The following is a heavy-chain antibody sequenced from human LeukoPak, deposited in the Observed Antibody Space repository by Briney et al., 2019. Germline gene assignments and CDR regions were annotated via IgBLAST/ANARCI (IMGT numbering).Heavy chain of an antibody. CDR2: IYYSGST. J-gene: IGHJ6*02. D-gene: IGHD6-25*01. CDR1: GGSISSYY. V-gene: IGHV4-59*12. Sequence: ASQPLSLTCTVSGGSISSYYWSWIRQPAGKGLEWIGYIYYSGSTNYNPSLKSRVTISVDTSKNQFSLKLSSVTAADTAVYYCARVGSAGMDVWGQGTTVTVSS. CDR3: ARVGSAGMDV.